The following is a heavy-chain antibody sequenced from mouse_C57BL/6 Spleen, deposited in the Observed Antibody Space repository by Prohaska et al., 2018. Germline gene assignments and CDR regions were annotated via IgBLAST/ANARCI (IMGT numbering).Heavy chain of an antibody. CDR3: AGYSNWDY. V-gene: IGHV3-6*01. D-gene: IGHD2-5*01. CDR2: ISYDGSN. CDR1: GYPITSGYY. Sequence: DVQLQESGPGLVKPSQSLSLTCSVTGYPITSGYYWNWIRQFPGNKLEWMGYISYDGSNNYNPSLKNRISITRDKSKNQFFLKLNSVTTEDTATYYCAGYSNWDYWGQGTTLTVSS. J-gene: IGHJ2*01.